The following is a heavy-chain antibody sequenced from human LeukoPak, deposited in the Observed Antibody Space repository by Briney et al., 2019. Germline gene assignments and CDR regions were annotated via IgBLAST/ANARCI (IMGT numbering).Heavy chain of an antibody. D-gene: IGHD2-15*01. CDR1: GYTFTGYY. CDR3: ARDAGGHIVGNWFDP. J-gene: IGHJ5*02. CDR2: INPNSGGT. Sequence: ASVKVSCKASGYTFTGYYMHWVRQAPGQGLEWMGWINPNSGGTNYAQKFQGRLTRTRDTSISTAYMELSRLRSDDTAVYYCARDAGGHIVGNWFDPWGQGTLVTVSS. V-gene: IGHV1-2*02.